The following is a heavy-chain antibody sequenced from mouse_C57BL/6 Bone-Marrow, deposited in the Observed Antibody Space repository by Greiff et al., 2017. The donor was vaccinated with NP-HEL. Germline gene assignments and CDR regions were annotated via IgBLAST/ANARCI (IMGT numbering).Heavy chain of an antibody. D-gene: IGHD2-3*01. J-gene: IGHJ2*01. V-gene: IGHV1-78*01. CDR2: IYPRDGST. Sequence: VKVVESDAELVKPGASVKISCKVSGYTFTDHTIHWMKQRPEQGLEWIGYIYPRDGSTKYNEKFKGKATLTADKSSSTAYMQLNSLTSEDSAVYFCARLESDGYYERGYYFDYWGQGTTLTVSS. CDR3: ARLESDGYYERGYYFDY. CDR1: GYTFTDHT.